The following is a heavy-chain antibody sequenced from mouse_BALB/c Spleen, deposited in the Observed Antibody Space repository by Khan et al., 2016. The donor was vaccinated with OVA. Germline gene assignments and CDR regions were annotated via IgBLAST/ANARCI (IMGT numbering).Heavy chain of an antibody. CDR1: GYTFTNYG. V-gene: IGHV9-1*02. CDR3: ARLSSYWYYDV. CDR2: INTYTGEP. D-gene: IGHD6-2*01. Sequence: QIQLVQSGPELKKPGETVKISCKASGYTFTNYGMNWVKQAPGKGLKWMGWINTYTGEPTYADDFKGRFVFSLETSASTAYLQISTLTNEDMTTYVGARLSSYWYYDVWGAGTTVTVSS. J-gene: IGHJ1*01.